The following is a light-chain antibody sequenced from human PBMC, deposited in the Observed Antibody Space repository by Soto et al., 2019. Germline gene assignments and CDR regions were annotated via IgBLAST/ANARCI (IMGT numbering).Light chain of an antibody. CDR1: NIGSKS. CDR2: YDS. V-gene: IGLV3-21*04. J-gene: IGLJ2*01. CDR3: QVWDSQGV. Sequence: SYELTQPPSVSVAPGKTARITCEGNNIGSKSVHWYQQKPGQAPVLVIYYDSDRPSGIPERFSGSNSAKTATLTISRVEAGDEADYYCQVWDSQGVFGGGTKLTVL.